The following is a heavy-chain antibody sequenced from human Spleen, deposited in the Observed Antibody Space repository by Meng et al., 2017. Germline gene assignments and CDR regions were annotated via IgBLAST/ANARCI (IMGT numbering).Heavy chain of an antibody. J-gene: IGHJ4*02. CDR3: TRFTYYYDSSGPFDL. V-gene: IGHV3-49*03. Sequence: GESLKISCTASGFDFGDSSMSWFRQPPGKRLEWVGFIRNKRYGGTTEYAASVKGRFTVSRDDSKSIAYLQMISLKTEDTAVYYCTRFTYYYDSSGPFDLWGQGTLVTVSS. D-gene: IGHD3-22*01. CDR1: GFDFGDSS. CDR2: IRNKRYGGTT.